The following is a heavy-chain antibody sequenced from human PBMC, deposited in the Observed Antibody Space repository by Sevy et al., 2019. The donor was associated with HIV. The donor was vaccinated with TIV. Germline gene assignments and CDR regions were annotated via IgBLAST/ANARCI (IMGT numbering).Heavy chain of an antibody. Sequence: GGSLRLSCAASGFTVSRNYMSWVRQAPGKGLEWISVIYSGGSTYYAELVKGRFTISRDSSKNTLYVQTDSLRAEDTAVYYCATAGDYYHSSGYSYPHFDYWGQGTLVTVSS. D-gene: IGHD3-22*01. J-gene: IGHJ4*02. CDR3: ATAGDYYHSSGYSYPHFDY. V-gene: IGHV3-66*01. CDR2: IYSGGST. CDR1: GFTVSRNY.